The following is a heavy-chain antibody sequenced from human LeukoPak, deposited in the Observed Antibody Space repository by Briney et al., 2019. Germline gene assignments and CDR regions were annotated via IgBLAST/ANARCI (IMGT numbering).Heavy chain of an antibody. Sequence: PSETLSLTCAVSGYSISSGYYWGWIRQPPGQGLEWIGSIYHSGSTYYKPSLKSRVTISVDTSKNQFSLKLSSVTAADTAVYYCARWNWGRYYFDYWGQGTLVTVSS. J-gene: IGHJ4*02. D-gene: IGHD7-27*01. CDR3: ARWNWGRYYFDY. CDR2: IYHSGST. V-gene: IGHV4-38-2*01. CDR1: GYSISSGYY.